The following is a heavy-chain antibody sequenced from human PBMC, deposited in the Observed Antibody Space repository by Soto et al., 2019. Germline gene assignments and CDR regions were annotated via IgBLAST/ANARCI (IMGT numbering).Heavy chain of an antibody. CDR2: IIPILGMP. D-gene: IGHD4-17*01. Sequence: QVQLVQSGAEMKKPGSSVNVSCKASGGIFSTYTITWVRQAPGQGLEWMGRIIPILGMPNYAQKFQGRVTITADKSTNTVYMELNNLRSEDTAVYYCARAPYGDRLDYWGQGTLVTVSS. J-gene: IGHJ4*02. CDR3: ARAPYGDRLDY. V-gene: IGHV1-69*02. CDR1: GGIFSTYT.